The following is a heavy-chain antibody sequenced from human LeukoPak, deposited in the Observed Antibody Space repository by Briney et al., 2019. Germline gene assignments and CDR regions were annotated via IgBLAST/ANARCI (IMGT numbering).Heavy chain of an antibody. V-gene: IGHV3-23*01. J-gene: IGHJ6*02. D-gene: IGHD3-3*01. CDR2: ISGSGGST. Sequence: PGGSLRLSCAASGFTFSSYAMSWVRQAPGKGLEWVSAISGSGGSTYYADSVKGRFTISRDNSKNTLYLQMNSLRAEDTAVYYCAKDWLGYDFWSGYYYYYYYGMDVWGQGTTVTVSS. CDR1: GFTFSSYA. CDR3: AKDWLGYDFWSGYYYYYYYGMDV.